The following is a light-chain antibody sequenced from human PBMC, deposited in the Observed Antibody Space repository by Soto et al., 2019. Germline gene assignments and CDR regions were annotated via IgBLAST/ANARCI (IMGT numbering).Light chain of an antibody. CDR3: QQRHPCLRT. CDR1: QSVSGY. V-gene: IGKV3-11*01. J-gene: IGKJ2*01. Sequence: DIVLTQSPATLSLSPGERATLSCRASQSVSGYLAWYQQKPGQAPRLLIYDASNRATGIPARFSGSGSGTDFTLTISSLEPEDFAVYYCQQRHPCLRTFGQGTKLEIK. CDR2: DAS.